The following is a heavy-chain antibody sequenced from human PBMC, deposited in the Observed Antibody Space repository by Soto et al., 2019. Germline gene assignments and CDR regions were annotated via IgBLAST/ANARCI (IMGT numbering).Heavy chain of an antibody. CDR3: ARYSSSSGENWFDP. V-gene: IGHV4-30-2*01. CDR1: GDSISRGFYS. D-gene: IGHD6-6*01. CDR2: IYPSGST. J-gene: IGHJ5*02. Sequence: PSETLSLTCVVSGDSISRGFYSWSWIRQPPGKGLEYIGYIYPSGSTYYDPSLRSRVTISVDRSKNEFSLNVSTVTAADTALYFCARYSSSSGENWFDPWGQGALVTVSS.